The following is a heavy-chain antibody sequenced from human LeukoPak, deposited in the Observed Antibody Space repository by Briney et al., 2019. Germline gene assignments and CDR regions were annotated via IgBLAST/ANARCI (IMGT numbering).Heavy chain of an antibody. CDR2: ISRTT. J-gene: IGHJ4*02. CDR1: GFTFSSYS. D-gene: IGHD3-22*01. CDR3: AKNQYYYDSSGSFDY. V-gene: IGHV3-48*01. Sequence: GGSLRLSCAASGFTFSSYSFNWVRQAPGKGLEWVSYISRTTSYADSVKVRFTISRDNAKSSLYLQMNSLRAEDTAVYYCAKNQYYYDSSGSFDYWGQGTLVTVSS.